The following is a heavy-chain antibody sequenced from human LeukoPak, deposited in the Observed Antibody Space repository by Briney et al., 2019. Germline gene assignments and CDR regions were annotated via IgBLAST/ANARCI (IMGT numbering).Heavy chain of an antibody. V-gene: IGHV4-4*07. D-gene: IGHD5-24*01. J-gene: IGHJ4*02. CDR1: GGSISSYY. CDR2: IYTSGST. CDR3: ARDHPRWLQSDY. Sequence: NSSETLSLTCTVSGGSISSYYWSWIRQPAGKGLEWIGRIYTSGSTNYNPPLKSRVTMSVDTSKNQFSLKLSSVTAADTAVYYCARDHPRWLQSDYWGQGTLVTVSS.